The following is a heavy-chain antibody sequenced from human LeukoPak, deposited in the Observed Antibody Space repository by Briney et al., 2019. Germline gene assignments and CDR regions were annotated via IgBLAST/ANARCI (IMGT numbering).Heavy chain of an antibody. D-gene: IGHD6-13*01. CDR1: GFTFSSYA. V-gene: IGHV3-21*01. CDR3: ARDPLDSSSWLNDAFDI. J-gene: IGHJ3*02. Sequence: GGSLRLSCAASGFTFSSYAMNWVRQAPGKGLEWVSSISSSSSYIYYADSVKGRFTISRDNAKNSLYLQMNSLRAEDTAVYYCARDPLDSSSWLNDAFDIWSQGTMVTVSS. CDR2: ISSSSSYI.